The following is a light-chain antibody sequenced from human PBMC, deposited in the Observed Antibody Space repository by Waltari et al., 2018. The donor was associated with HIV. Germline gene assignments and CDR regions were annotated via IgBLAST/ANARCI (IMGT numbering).Light chain of an antibody. CDR2: GAS. J-gene: IGKJ1*01. CDR3: QQYNNWPRT. V-gene: IGKV3-15*01. CDR1: QTVSSSH. Sequence: DIVLTQSPGFLSLSPGERATLSCRASQTVSSSHLAWYQQKPGQAPRLLIYGASTRATGIPARFSGSGSGTEFTLTISSLQSEDFAVYYCQQYNNWPRTFGQGTKVEIK.